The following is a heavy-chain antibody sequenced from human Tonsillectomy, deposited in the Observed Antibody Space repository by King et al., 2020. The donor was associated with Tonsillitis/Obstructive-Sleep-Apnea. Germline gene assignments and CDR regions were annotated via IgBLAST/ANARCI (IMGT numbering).Heavy chain of an antibody. CDR1: GGSISSYY. Sequence: QLQESGPGLVKPSETLSLTCTVSGGSISSYYWSWIRQPPGKGLEWIAYIDYSGSTNYNPSLKSRVIISVDTSKNQFSLRLNSVTAADTALDYCAREGAVMNAFDIWGQGTMVTVSS. V-gene: IGHV4-59*01. CDR2: IDYSGST. J-gene: IGHJ3*02. CDR3: AREGAVMNAFDI. D-gene: IGHD2-8*01.